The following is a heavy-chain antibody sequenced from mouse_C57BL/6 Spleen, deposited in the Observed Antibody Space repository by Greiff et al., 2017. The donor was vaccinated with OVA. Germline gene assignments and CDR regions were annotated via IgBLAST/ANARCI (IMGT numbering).Heavy chain of an antibody. CDR3: ATFAY. CDR1: GFTFSDYG. J-gene: IGHJ3*01. CDR2: ISSGSSTI. Sequence: EVKVVESGGGLVKPGGSLKLSCAASGFTFSDYGMHRVRQAPEKGLEWVAYISSGSSTIYYADTVKGRFTISRDNAKNTLFLQMTSLRSEDTAMYYCATFAYWGQGTLVTVSA. V-gene: IGHV5-17*01.